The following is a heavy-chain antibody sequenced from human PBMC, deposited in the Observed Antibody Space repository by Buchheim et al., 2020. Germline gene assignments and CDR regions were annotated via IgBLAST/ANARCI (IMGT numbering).Heavy chain of an antibody. CDR1: GFSFSNYA. CDR2: MSGSGDTT. CDR3: ATSSIFGAGPTAPLNF. Sequence: EVQLLESGGGLVQPGGSLRLSCAASGFSFSNYAVNWVRQAPGKGLEWVSDMSGSGDTTTYADSVKGRFTISRDNSKNTLYLEMNNLRAEDTAVYYCATSSIFGAGPTAPLNFWAQGTL. D-gene: IGHD3-10*01. J-gene: IGHJ4*02. V-gene: IGHV3-23*01.